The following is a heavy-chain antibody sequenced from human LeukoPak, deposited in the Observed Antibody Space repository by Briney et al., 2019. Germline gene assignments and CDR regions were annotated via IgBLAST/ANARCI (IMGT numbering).Heavy chain of an antibody. Sequence: GGSLRLSCAASGFTFSSYGMNWVRQAPGKGLVWVSRIKTDGSSTSYADSVKGRFTISRDNAKNTLYLQMNSLRAEDTAVYYCARDRYSGRSNFDYWGQGTLVTVSS. J-gene: IGHJ4*02. CDR1: GFTFSSYG. CDR3: ARDRYSGRSNFDY. D-gene: IGHD1-26*01. CDR2: IKTDGSST. V-gene: IGHV3-74*01.